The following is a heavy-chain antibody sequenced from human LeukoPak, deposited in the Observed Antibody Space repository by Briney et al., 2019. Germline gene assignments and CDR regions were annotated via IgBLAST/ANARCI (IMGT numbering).Heavy chain of an antibody. CDR2: IRNDGIHK. J-gene: IGHJ4*02. D-gene: IGHD6-13*01. V-gene: IGHV3-30*02. CDR1: GFTFRNSS. CDR3: AKDRSSSWSGGDY. Sequence: PGGSLRLSCAASGFTFRNSSVHWGRPGPGKGLGRVTFIRNDGIHKYYIDAVKGRFTISRDTSKNTLYLQMNSLRPEDTAVYYCAKDRSSSWSGGDYWGQGTLVTVSS.